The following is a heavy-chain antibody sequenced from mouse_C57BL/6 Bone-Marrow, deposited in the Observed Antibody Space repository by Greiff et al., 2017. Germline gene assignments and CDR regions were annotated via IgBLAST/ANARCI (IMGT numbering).Heavy chain of an antibody. V-gene: IGHV1-15*01. CDR1: GYTFTDYE. J-gene: IGHJ3*01. Sequence: QLQQSGAELVRPGASVTLSCKASGYTFTDYEMHWVKQTPVHGLEWIGAIDPETGGTAYNQKFKGKAILTADKSSSTAYMELRSLTSEDSAVYYCTILRRGAWFAYWGQGTLVTVSA. CDR3: TILRRGAWFAY. CDR2: IDPETGGT. D-gene: IGHD1-1*01.